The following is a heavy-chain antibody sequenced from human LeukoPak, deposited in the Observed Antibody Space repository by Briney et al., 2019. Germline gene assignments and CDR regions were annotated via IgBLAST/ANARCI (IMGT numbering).Heavy chain of an antibody. CDR3: ARAKRNGFDI. V-gene: IGHV3-48*01. J-gene: IGHJ3*02. Sequence: GGSVRLSCAASGFTFSSYSMNWVRQAPGKGLEWVSYIRSSSSTIYYADSVKGRFTISRDNAMNSLYLQMNSLRAEDTAVYYCARAKRNGFDIWGQGTMVTVSS. CDR1: GFTFSSYS. CDR2: IRSSSSTI.